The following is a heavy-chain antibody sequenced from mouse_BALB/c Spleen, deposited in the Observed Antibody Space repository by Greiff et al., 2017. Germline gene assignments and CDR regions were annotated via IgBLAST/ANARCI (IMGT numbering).Heavy chain of an antibody. J-gene: IGHJ4*01. CDR3: NAQYDGSSLYAMDY. CDR1: GFNITDYY. CDR2: IDPENGDT. D-gene: IGHD1-1*01. Sequence: VQLKESGAELVRSGASVKLSCTASGFNITDYYMHWVKQRPEQGLEWIGWIDPENGDTEYAPKFQGKATMTADTSSNTAYLQLSSLTSEDTAVYYGNAQYDGSSLYAMDYWGQGTSVTVSS. V-gene: IGHV14-4*02.